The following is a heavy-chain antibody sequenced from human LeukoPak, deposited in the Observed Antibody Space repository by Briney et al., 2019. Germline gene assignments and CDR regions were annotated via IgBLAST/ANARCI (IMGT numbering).Heavy chain of an antibody. Sequence: ASVKVSCKASGGTFSSYAISWVRQAPGQGLEWMGGIIPIFGTTNYAQKFQGRVTITADESTSTAYMELSSLRSEVTAVYYCARESKRYCSSTSCNDYWGQGTLVTVSS. J-gene: IGHJ4*02. V-gene: IGHV1-69*13. CDR1: GGTFSSYA. CDR2: IIPIFGTT. CDR3: ARESKRYCSSTSCNDY. D-gene: IGHD2-2*01.